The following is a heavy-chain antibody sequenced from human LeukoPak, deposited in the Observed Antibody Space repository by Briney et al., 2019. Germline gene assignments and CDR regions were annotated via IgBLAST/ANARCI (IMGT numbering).Heavy chain of an antibody. D-gene: IGHD5-24*01. J-gene: IGHJ4*02. V-gene: IGHV5-51*01. CDR1: GYSFTSYW. Sequence: GESLKISCKGSGYSFTSYWIGWVRQLPGKGLEWMGIIYPGDSDPRYSPSFQGQVTISADKSISTAYLQWSSLKASDTAMYYCARRHLGYNSGAGYWGQGTLVTVSS. CDR3: ARRHLGYNSGAGY. CDR2: IYPGDSDP.